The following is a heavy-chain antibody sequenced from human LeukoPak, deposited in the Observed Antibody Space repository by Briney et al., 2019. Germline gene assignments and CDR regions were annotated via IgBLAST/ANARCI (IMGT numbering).Heavy chain of an antibody. CDR2: IIPIFGTA. CDR1: GGTFISYA. V-gene: IGHV1-69*13. CDR3: ARSGWLLQLPCAFEI. D-gene: IGHD5-24*01. J-gene: IGHJ3*02. Sequence: SVKVSCKASGGTFISYAISWVRQAPGQGLEWMGGIIPIFGTANYAQKFQGRVTITADESTSTAYMELSSLRSEDTAVYYCARSGWLLQLPCAFEIWGQGTMVTVSS.